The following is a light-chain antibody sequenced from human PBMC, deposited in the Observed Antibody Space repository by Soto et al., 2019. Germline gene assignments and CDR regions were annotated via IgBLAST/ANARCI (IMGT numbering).Light chain of an antibody. CDR2: AAS. CDR1: QSINSF. Sequence: DIQMTQSPSSLSASVGDRISITCRAGQSINSFLNWYQQKPGKAPKLLIYAASTLQSGVPSRFSGSGSGTDFTLTISSLQPEDFATYYCQQSYRSPQTFGQGTKVEIK. J-gene: IGKJ1*01. V-gene: IGKV1-39*01. CDR3: QQSYRSPQT.